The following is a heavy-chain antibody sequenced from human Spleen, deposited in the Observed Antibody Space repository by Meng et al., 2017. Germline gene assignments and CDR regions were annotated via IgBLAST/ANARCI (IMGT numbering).Heavy chain of an antibody. CDR1: GFTFSSYE. J-gene: IGHJ6*02. V-gene: IGHV3-48*03. D-gene: IGHD2/OR15-2a*01. Sequence: GESLKISCAASGFTFSSYEMNWVRQAPGKGLEWVSYISSSGSTIYYADSVKGRFTISRDNAKNSLYLQMNSLRAEDTAVYYCARDSTYDALGAYGMDVWGQGTTVTVSS. CDR3: ARDSTYDALGAYGMDV. CDR2: ISSSGSTI.